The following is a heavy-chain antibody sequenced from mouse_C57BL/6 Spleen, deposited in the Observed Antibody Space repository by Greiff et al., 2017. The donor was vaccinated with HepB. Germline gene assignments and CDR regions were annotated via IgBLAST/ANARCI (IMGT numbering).Heavy chain of an antibody. J-gene: IGHJ4*01. CDR2: IYPGSGST. Sequence: QVQLQQSGAELVKPGASVKMSCKASGYTLTSYWITWVKQRPGQGLEWIGDIYPGSGSTNYNEKFKSKATLTVDTSSSTAYMQLSSLTSEDSAVYYCATERLYYGTDYAMDYWGQGTSVTVSS. CDR1: GYTLTSYW. V-gene: IGHV1-55*01. D-gene: IGHD1-1*01. CDR3: ATERLYYGTDYAMDY.